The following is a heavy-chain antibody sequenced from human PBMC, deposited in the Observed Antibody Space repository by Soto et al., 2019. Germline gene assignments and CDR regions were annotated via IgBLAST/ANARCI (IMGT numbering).Heavy chain of an antibody. J-gene: IGHJ4*02. Sequence: PGESLKISCKGSGYSFTSDWIGWVRQMPGKGLEWMGIIYPCDSDTRYSPSSQGQVTISADKSISTAYLQWSSLKASDTAMYYCARIHGSCDSSGVLDYWGQGTLVTVSS. V-gene: IGHV5-51*01. CDR1: GYSFTSDW. CDR3: ARIHGSCDSSGVLDY. D-gene: IGHD3-22*01. CDR2: IYPCDSDT.